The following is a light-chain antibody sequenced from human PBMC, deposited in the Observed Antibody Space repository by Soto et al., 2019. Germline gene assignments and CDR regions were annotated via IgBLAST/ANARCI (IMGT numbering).Light chain of an antibody. CDR1: QSISIY. Sequence: DIQMTQSPSSLSASVGDRVTITCRAGQSISIYLNWYQQKSGKAPKLLISAASSLGSGVPLRFSGSGSGTDFTLTISSLQPEDFATYYCQQSFSTLGWTFGQGTKVDIK. CDR2: AAS. CDR3: QQSFSTLGWT. V-gene: IGKV1-39*01. J-gene: IGKJ1*01.